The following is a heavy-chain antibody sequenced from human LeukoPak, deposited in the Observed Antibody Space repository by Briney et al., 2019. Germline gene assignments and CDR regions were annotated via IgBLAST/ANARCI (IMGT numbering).Heavy chain of an antibody. CDR2: ICSGGNI. CDR3: ARGYNWNDY. V-gene: IGHV3-53*01. Sequence: LPGGSLRLSCAASGFTVSSNYMSWVRQAPGKGLEWVSVICSGGNIYYADSVKGRFTISRDNSKNTLYLQMNSLRAEDTAVYYCARGYNWNDYWGQGTLVTVSS. J-gene: IGHJ4*02. CDR1: GFTVSSNY. D-gene: IGHD1-20*01.